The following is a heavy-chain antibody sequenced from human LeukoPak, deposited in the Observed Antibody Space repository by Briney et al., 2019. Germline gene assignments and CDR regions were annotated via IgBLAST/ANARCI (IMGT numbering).Heavy chain of an antibody. J-gene: IGHJ4*02. CDR2: ISSSSSYI. CDR1: GFTFSSYS. D-gene: IGHD2-8*01. CDR3: AKDLGDVLMVYATYFDY. V-gene: IGHV3-21*04. Sequence: GGSLRLSCAASGFTFSSYSMNWVRQAPGKGLEWVSSISSSSSYIYYADSVKGRFTISRDNSKNTLYLQMNSLRAEDTAVYYCAKDLGDVLMVYATYFDYWGQGTLVTVTS.